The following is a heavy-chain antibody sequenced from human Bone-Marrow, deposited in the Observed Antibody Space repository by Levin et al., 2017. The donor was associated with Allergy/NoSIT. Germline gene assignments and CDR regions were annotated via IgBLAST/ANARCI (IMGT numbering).Heavy chain of an antibody. Sequence: GESLKISCAASGFTFSSYAMHWVRQAPGKGLEWVAVISYDGSNKYYADSVKGRFTISRDNSKNTLYLQMNSLRAEDTAVYYCARDRWSSSSNDYWGQGTLVTVSS. CDR1: GFTFSSYA. CDR2: ISYDGSNK. CDR3: ARDRWSSSSNDY. D-gene: IGHD6-13*01. V-gene: IGHV3-30*04. J-gene: IGHJ4*02.